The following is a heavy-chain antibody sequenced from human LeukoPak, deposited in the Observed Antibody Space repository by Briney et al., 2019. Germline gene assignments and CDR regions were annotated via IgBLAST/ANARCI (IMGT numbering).Heavy chain of an antibody. D-gene: IGHD3-3*01. V-gene: IGHV3-33*01. CDR3: ARDGTTLFDYYGMDV. Sequence: GGSLRLSCAASGFTFSSYGMHWVRQAPGKGLEWVAVIWYDGSNKYYADSVKGRFTISRDNSKNTLYLQMNSLRAEDTAVYYGARDGTTLFDYYGMDVWGQGTTVTVSS. CDR2: IWYDGSNK. J-gene: IGHJ6*02. CDR1: GFTFSSYG.